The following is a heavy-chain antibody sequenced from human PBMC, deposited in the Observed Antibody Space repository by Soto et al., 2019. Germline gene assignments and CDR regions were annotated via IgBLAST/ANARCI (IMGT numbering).Heavy chain of an antibody. CDR1: GGSLRSGGYF. J-gene: IGHJ6*02. V-gene: IGHV4-30-4*01. Sequence: QVQLPESGPGLVKPFPALSPPFHVSGGSLRSGGYFWSWIRQFPGEGLGWIWDISSIGSTYYNPSLKSRVSVSRDTSKNQFSLKLSSVTTTDTAVYYCARGLVIRPYYYHGMDVWGQGTTVTVSS. D-gene: IGHD3-9*01. CDR3: ARGLVIRPYYYHGMDV. CDR2: ISSIGST.